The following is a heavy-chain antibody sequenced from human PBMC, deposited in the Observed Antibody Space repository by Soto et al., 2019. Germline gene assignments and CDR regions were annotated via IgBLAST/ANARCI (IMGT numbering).Heavy chain of an antibody. V-gene: IGHV3-7*03. Sequence: GGSLRLSCAASGFTFSDSAMTWVRQAPGKGLEWAANIKKDGSEENYVDSVKSRFTVSRDNAKNSLYLQLNRLRDEDTAVYFFGRLFKSEDSVYRPIDIWDPGTRVNVSS. CDR2: IKKDGSEE. D-gene: IGHD3-16*02. J-gene: IGHJ4*01. CDR1: GFTFSDSA. CDR3: GRLFKSEDSVYRPIDI.